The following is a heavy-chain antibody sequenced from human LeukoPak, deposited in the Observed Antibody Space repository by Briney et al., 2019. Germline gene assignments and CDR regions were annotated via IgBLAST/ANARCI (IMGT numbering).Heavy chain of an antibody. Sequence: ASVKVSCKASGYTFTSYAIHWVRQAPGQRLEWMGWISAGNGNTKYSQNFQGRVTFISNTSATTAFMELSSLRSDDTAVYYCAREGYSGYDEAAFDIWGQGTMVTVSS. CDR3: AREGYSGYDEAAFDI. CDR2: ISAGNGNT. D-gene: IGHD5-12*01. CDR1: GYTFTSYA. V-gene: IGHV1-3*01. J-gene: IGHJ3*02.